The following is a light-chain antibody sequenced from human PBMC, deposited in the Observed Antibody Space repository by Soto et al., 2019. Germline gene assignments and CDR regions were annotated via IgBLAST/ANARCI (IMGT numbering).Light chain of an antibody. Sequence: QSVLTQTASVSGSPGQSITMSCTGTSSDVGGYNFVSWYQQPPGTAPKLIIYEARNRPSGVPARFSGSKSGNTASLTISGLQAADEADYYCSLYTSENTYVFGTGTKLTVL. CDR2: EAR. J-gene: IGLJ1*01. CDR1: SSDVGGYNF. V-gene: IGLV2-18*01. CDR3: SLYTSENTYV.